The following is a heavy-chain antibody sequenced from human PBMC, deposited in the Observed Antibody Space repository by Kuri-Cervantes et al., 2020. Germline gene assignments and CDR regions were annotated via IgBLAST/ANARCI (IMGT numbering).Heavy chain of an antibody. CDR1: GFTFSSYG. D-gene: IGHD1-26*01. J-gene: IGHJ6*02. CDR3: AKDQVPRGELGGAHYYYYGTDV. V-gene: IGHV3-30*18. Sequence: GESLKISCAASGFTFSSYGMHWVRQAPGKGLEWVAVISYDGSNKYYADSVKGRFTISRDNSKNTLYLQMNSLRAEDTAVYYCAKDQVPRGELGGAHYYYYGTDVWGQGTTVTVSS. CDR2: ISYDGSNK.